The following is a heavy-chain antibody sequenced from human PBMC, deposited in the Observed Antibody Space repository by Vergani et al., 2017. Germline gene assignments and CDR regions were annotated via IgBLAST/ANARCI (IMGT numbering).Heavy chain of an antibody. V-gene: IGHV3-33*01. CDR3: ARDLRLLYNRFDP. CDR1: GFTFNHYG. CDR2: TWYDGNNK. Sequence: QVQLVESGGGVVQPGKSLRLSCAASGFTFNHYGMHWVRQAPGKGLEWVAVTWYDGNNKQYADSVKGRFTISRDNSKSTMYLQMNSLRDEDTGAYYCARDLRLLYNRFDPWGQGTLVTVSS. D-gene: IGHD5-12*01. J-gene: IGHJ5*02.